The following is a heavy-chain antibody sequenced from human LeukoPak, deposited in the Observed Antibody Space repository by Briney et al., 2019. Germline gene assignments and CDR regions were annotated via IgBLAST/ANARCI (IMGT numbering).Heavy chain of an antibody. CDR3: AFLGYCSGGSCYSDEYFQH. V-gene: IGHV3-33*01. J-gene: IGHJ1*01. D-gene: IGHD2-15*01. CDR1: GFTFSSYG. Sequence: GGSLRLSCSASGFTFSSYGMHWVRQAPGKALEWVAVIWYDGSNKYYADSVKGRFTISRDNSKNTLYLQMNSLRAEDTAVYYCAFLGYCSGGSCYSDEYFQHWGQGTLVTVSS. CDR2: IWYDGSNK.